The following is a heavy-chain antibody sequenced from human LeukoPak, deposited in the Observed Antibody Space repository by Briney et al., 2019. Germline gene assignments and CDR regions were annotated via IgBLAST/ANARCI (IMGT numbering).Heavy chain of an antibody. CDR3: ARGRGGTMARGEYGMDV. CDR2: INPNSGGT. Sequence: ASVKVSCKASGYTFTGYYMHWVRQALGQGLEWMGWINPNSGGTNYAQKFQGWVTMTRDTSISTAYMELSRLRSDDTAVYYCARGRGGTMARGEYGMDVWGKGTTVTVSS. CDR1: GYTFTGYY. D-gene: IGHD3-10*01. J-gene: IGHJ6*04. V-gene: IGHV1-2*04.